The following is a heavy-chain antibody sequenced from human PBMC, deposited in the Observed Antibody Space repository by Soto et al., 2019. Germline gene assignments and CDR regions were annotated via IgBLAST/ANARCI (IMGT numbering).Heavy chain of an antibody. CDR1: GFTFSSYG. J-gene: IGHJ3*02. CDR2: ISYDGINE. CDR3: VRRNCQASEYSHDNNGFDI. Sequence: HVQLVESGGGVVQPGRSLRLSCAASGFTFSSYGMHWVRQAPGKGLEWVAVISYDGINEYFADSVKGRFIISRDNSKQTLHLHMNSLRAEDTAVYYCVRRNCQASEYSHDNNGFDIWGQGTMVTVS. V-gene: IGHV3-30*03. D-gene: IGHD5-12*01.